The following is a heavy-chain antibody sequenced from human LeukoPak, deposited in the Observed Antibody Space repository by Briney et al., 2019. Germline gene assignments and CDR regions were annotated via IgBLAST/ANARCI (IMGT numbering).Heavy chain of an antibody. J-gene: IGHJ3*02. V-gene: IGHV3-48*03. Sequence: GGSLRLSCAASGFTFSSYEMNWVRQAPGKELEWVSYISSSGSTIYYADSVKGRFTISRDNAKNSLYLQMNSLRAEDTAVYYCARDLRKSGPRCAFDIWGQGTMVTVSS. CDR1: GFTFSSYE. CDR3: ARDLRKSGPRCAFDI. CDR2: ISSSGSTI. D-gene: IGHD4-17*01.